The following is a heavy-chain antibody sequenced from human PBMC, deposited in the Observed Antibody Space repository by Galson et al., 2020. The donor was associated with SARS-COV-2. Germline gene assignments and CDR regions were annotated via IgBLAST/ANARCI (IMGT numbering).Heavy chain of an antibody. J-gene: IGHJ3*02. V-gene: IGHV3-23*01. CDR3: AKDYDGSGSYSDAFDI. CDR2: ISGSGGST. Sequence: GGSLRLSCAASGFTFSSYAMSWVRQAPGKGLEWVSAISGSGGSTYYADPGKGRFTISRDNSKNTLYLQMNSRRAEDTAVYYCAKDYDGSGSYSDAFDIWGQGTMVTVSS. CDR1: GFTFSSYA. D-gene: IGHD3-10*01.